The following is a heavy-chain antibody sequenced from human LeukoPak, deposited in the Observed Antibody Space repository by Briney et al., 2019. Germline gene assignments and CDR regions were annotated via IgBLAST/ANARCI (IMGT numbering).Heavy chain of an antibody. CDR2: ISTGSSTI. J-gene: IGHJ4*02. Sequence: GRSLRLSCAASGFTFSTYSMNWVRQAPGKGLEWVLFISTGSSTIYYADSVKGRFTISRDNAKNSLYLQMSSLRDEDTAVYYCARVAEIQLWLRSAFDYWGQGTLVTVSS. V-gene: IGHV3-48*02. D-gene: IGHD5-18*01. CDR1: GFTFSTYS. CDR3: ARVAEIQLWLRSAFDY.